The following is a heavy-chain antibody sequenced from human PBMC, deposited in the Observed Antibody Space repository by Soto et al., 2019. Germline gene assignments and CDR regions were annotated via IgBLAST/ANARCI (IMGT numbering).Heavy chain of an antibody. CDR2: IWYDGSNK. CDR3: ARAAATYYDFWSGYMRRSYYYYMDV. D-gene: IGHD3-3*01. J-gene: IGHJ6*03. Sequence: GGSLRLSCAASGFTFSSYGMHWVRQAPGKGLEWVAVIWYDGSNKYYADSVKGRFTISRDNAKNTLYLQMNSLRAEDTAVYYCARAAATYYDFWSGYMRRSYYYYMDVWGKGTTVTVSS. CDR1: GFTFSSYG. V-gene: IGHV3-33*01.